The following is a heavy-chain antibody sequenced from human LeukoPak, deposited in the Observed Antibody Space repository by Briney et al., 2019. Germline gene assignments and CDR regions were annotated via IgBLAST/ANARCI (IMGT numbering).Heavy chain of an antibody. CDR3: AKLVGVTTVVTPNWFDP. J-gene: IGHJ5*02. Sequence: GGSLRLSCAASGFTFSSYAMSWVRQAPGKGLEWVSAISGSGGSTYYADSVKGRFTISRDNFKNTLYLQMNSLRAEDTAVYYCAKLVGVTTVVTPNWFDPWGQGTLVTVSS. V-gene: IGHV3-23*01. CDR1: GFTFSSYA. D-gene: IGHD4-23*01. CDR2: ISGSGGST.